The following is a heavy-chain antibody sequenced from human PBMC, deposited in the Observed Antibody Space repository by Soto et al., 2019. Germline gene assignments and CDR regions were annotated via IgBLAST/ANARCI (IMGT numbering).Heavy chain of an antibody. J-gene: IGHJ4*02. V-gene: IGHV3-7*03. CDR1: GFTFSSYW. CDR2: IKQDGSEK. D-gene: IGHD3-3*01. CDR3: AREQWSYDFWSGYYALAGFDY. Sequence: EVQLVESGGGLVQPGGSLRLSCAASGFTFSSYWMSWVRQAPGKGLEWVANIKQDGSEKYYVDSVKGRFTISRDNAKNSLYLQMNRLRAEDTAVYYCAREQWSYDFWSGYYALAGFDYWGQGTLVTVSS.